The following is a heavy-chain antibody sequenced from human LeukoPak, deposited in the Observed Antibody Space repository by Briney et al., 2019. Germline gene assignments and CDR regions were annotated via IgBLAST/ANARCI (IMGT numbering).Heavy chain of an antibody. CDR2: IYYSGST. CDR1: GGSISSSSYY. V-gene: IGHV4-39*01. J-gene: IGHJ6*03. CDR3: ARLGYYYYYMDV. Sequence: SETLSLTCTVSGGSISSSSYYWGWIRQPPGKGLEWIGSIYYSGSTYYNPSLKGRVTISVDTSKNQFSLKLSSVTAADTAVYYCARLGYYYYYMDVWGKGTTVTVSS.